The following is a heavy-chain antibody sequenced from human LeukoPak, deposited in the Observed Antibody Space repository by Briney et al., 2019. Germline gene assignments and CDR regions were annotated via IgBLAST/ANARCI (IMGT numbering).Heavy chain of an antibody. CDR3: ARARDRYSSGWTDAFDI. Sequence: SQTLSLTCAISGDSVSSNSAAWNWIRQSPSRGLEWPGRTYYRSKWYNDYAVSVKSRITINPDTSKNQFSLQLNSVTPEDTAVYYCARARDRYSSGWTDAFDIWGQGTMVTVSS. CDR1: GDSVSSNSAA. CDR2: TYYRSKWYN. V-gene: IGHV6-1*01. J-gene: IGHJ3*02. D-gene: IGHD6-19*01.